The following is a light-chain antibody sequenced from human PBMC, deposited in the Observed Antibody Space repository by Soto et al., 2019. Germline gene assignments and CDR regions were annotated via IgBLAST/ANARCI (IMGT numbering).Light chain of an antibody. CDR3: QQYNNWPTWT. CDR1: QSVSSN. V-gene: IGKV3-15*01. CDR2: GAS. J-gene: IGKJ1*01. Sequence: EIVMTQSPATLSLSPGERATLSCRASQSVSSNLAWYQQKPGQAPRLLLYGASTRATGIPARFSGSGSGTEFTLTISSLQSEDFAVYYCQQYNNWPTWTFGQGTKVDIK.